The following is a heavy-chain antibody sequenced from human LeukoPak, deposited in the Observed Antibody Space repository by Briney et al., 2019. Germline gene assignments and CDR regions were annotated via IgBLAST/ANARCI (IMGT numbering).Heavy chain of an antibody. V-gene: IGHV1-58*01. J-gene: IGHJ4*02. CDR2: IVVGSGNT. Sequence: SATVSCKASGFTFTSSAVQWVRQARGQRLEWIGWIVVGSGNTNYAQKFQERVTITRDMSTSTAYMELSSLRSEDTAVYYCALLYCSGGSCSFDYWGQGTLVTVSS. D-gene: IGHD2-15*01. CDR1: GFTFTSSA. CDR3: ALLYCSGGSCSFDY.